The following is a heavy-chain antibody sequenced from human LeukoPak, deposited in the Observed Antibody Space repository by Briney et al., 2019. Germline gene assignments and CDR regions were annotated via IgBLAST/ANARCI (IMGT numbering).Heavy chain of an antibody. CDR2: IIPIFGTA. Sequence: GASVTVSCKASGGTFGSYAISWVRQAPGQGLEWMGGIIPIFGTANYAQKFQGRVTITTDESTSTAYMELSSLRSEDTAVYYCAVRVTMIVVYGPGGWFDPWGQGTLVTVSS. CDR3: AVRVTMIVVYGPGGWFDP. CDR1: GGTFGSYA. D-gene: IGHD3-22*01. J-gene: IGHJ5*02. V-gene: IGHV1-69*05.